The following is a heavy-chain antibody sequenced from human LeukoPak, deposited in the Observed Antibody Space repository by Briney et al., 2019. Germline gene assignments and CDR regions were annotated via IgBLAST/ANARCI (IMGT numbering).Heavy chain of an antibody. CDR1: GYTLTSYG. J-gene: IGHJ6*02. CDR3: ARVSLGNEPGSPQNYYYYGMDV. V-gene: IGHV1-18*01. CDR2: ISAYNGNT. Sequence: ASVKVSCKASGYTLTSYGISWVRQAPGQGLEWMGWISAYNGNTNYAQKLQGRVTMTTDTSTSTAYMELRSLRSDDTAVYYCARVSLGNEPGSPQNYYYYGMDVWGQGTTVTVSS.